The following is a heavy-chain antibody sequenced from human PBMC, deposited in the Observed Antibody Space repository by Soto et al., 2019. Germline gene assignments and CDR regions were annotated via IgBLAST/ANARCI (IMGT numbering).Heavy chain of an antibody. D-gene: IGHD3-22*01. V-gene: IGHV5-10-1*01. Sequence: PGESLKISCKGSGYSFTSYWISWVRQMPGKGLEWMGRIDPSDSYTNYSPSFQGHVTISADKSISTAYLQWSSLKASDTAMYYCGRQYYYDSSGYLFDYWGQGTLVTVSS. J-gene: IGHJ4*02. CDR1: GYSFTSYW. CDR2: IDPSDSYT. CDR3: GRQYYYDSSGYLFDY.